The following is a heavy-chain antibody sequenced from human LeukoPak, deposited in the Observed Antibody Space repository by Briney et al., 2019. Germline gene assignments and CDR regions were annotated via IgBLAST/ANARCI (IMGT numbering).Heavy chain of an antibody. CDR1: GFTFSDYY. J-gene: IGHJ4*02. V-gene: IGHV3-11*06. CDR2: ISSSSSYT. Sequence: GGSLRLSCAASGFTFSDYYMSWIRQAPGKGLEWVSYISSSSSYTNYADSVKGRFTISRDNAKNSLYLRMNSLRAEDTAVYYCARDRDCSGGSCYSVGFDYWGQGTLVTVSS. CDR3: ARDRDCSGGSCYSVGFDY. D-gene: IGHD2-15*01.